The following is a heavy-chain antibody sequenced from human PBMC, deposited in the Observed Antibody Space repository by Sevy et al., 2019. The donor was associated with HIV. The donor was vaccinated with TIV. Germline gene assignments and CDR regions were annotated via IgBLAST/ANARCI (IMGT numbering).Heavy chain of an antibody. Sequence: SETLSLTCEVSGGSFSGYYWNWIRQPPGRGLEWIGEITHRGSTNYNPSLGSRVTISLETSKNLFSLKVTSVTAADTAVYFCARGPVFIYMDLWGKGTTVTVSS. CDR2: ITHRGST. V-gene: IGHV4-34*01. CDR3: ARGPVFIYMDL. J-gene: IGHJ6*03. CDR1: GGSFSGYY.